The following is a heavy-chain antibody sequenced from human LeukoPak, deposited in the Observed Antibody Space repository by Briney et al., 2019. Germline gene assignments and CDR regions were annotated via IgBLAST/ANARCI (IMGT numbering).Heavy chain of an antibody. J-gene: IGHJ3*02. CDR2: IYTSGST. CDR3: ARDKGYDSRAFDI. CDR1: GDSVSSGTYY. V-gene: IGHV4-61*02. Sequence: PSETLSLTCTVSGDSVSSGTYYWSWIRQPAGKGLEWIGRIYTSGSTNYNPSLKSRVTISVDTSKNQFSLKLSSVTAADTAVYYCARDKGYDSRAFDIWGQGTMVTVSS. D-gene: IGHD3-22*01.